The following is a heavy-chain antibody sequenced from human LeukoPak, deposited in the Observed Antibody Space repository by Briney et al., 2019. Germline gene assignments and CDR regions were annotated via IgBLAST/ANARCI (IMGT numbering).Heavy chain of an antibody. CDR1: GFTFSSYS. CDR3: ARDSGYCSSTSCFLGYYYYYMDV. D-gene: IGHD2-2*01. V-gene: IGHV3-21*01. CDR2: ISSSSSYI. J-gene: IGHJ6*03. Sequence: GGSLRLFCAASGFTFSSYSMTWVRQAPGKGLEWVSSISSSSSYIYYADSVKGRFTISRDNAKNSLYLQMNSLRAEDTAVYYCARDSGYCSSTSCFLGYYYYYMDVWGKGTTVTVSS.